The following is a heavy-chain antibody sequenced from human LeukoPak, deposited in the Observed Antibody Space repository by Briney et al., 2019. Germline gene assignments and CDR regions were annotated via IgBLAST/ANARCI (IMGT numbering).Heavy chain of an antibody. CDR1: GGSISSYY. J-gene: IGHJ3*02. CDR3: ASRGSGYSYDDAFDI. Sequence: SETLSLTCTVSGGSISSYYWSWIRQPPGKGLEWIGYIYYSGSTNYNPSLKSRVTISVDTSKNQFSLKLSSVTAADTAVYYCASRGSGYSYDDAFDIWGQGTMVTVSS. V-gene: IGHV4-59*01. D-gene: IGHD5-18*01. CDR2: IYYSGST.